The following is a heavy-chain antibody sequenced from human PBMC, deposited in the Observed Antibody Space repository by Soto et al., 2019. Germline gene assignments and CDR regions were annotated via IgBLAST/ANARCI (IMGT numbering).Heavy chain of an antibody. CDR1: GFTFSGYG. V-gene: IGHV3-30*03. J-gene: IGHJ4*02. Sequence: QVQLVESGGGVVQPGRSLRLSCAASGFTFSGYGMHWVRQAPGEGLQWVAVLANDGSYQYYADSLKGRFTISRDNSKNTLYLQMDSLRPEDTAVYYSARSSGGSSWYAPDYWGQGTLVTVSP. D-gene: IGHD6-13*01. CDR3: ARSSGGSSWYAPDY. CDR2: LANDGSYQ.